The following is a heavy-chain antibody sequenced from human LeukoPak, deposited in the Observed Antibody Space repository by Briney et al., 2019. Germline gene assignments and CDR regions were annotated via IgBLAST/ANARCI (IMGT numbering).Heavy chain of an antibody. V-gene: IGHV3-48*01. CDR2: ISSSSSTI. CDR1: GFTFSSCS. J-gene: IGHJ4*02. Sequence: PGGSLRLSCAASGFTFSSCSMNWVRQAPGKGLEWVSYISSSSSTIYYADSVKGRFTISRDNAKNSLYLQMNSLRAEDTAMYYCARDSLIVVGAFDYWGQGTLVTVSS. D-gene: IGHD3-22*01. CDR3: ARDSLIVVGAFDY.